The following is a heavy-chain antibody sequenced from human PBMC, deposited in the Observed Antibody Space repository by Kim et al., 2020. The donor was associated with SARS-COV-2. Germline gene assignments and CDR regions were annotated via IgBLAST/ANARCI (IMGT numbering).Heavy chain of an antibody. CDR2: IYSGGST. V-gene: IGHV3-53*01. D-gene: IGHD1-26*01. CDR1: GFTVSSNY. CDR3: ARGIVGAYYFYY. Sequence: GGSLRLSCAASGFTVSSNYMSWVRQAPGKGLEWVSVIYSGGSTYYADSVKGRFTISRDNSKNTLYLQMNSLRAEDTAVYYCARGIVGAYYFYYWGQGTLVTVSS. J-gene: IGHJ4*02.